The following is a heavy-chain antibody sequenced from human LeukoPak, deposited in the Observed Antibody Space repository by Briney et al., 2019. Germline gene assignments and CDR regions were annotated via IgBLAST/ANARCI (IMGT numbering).Heavy chain of an antibody. V-gene: IGHV4-34*01. CDR1: GGSFSGSY. Sequence: SETLSLTCAVYGGSFSGSYWCWVRPPPKQGLEWIGTINHSGSTNYNPSLKSRVTISVDTSKNRFSLKLSSVTAADTGVYYCARDLPGAMDYWGQGTLVTVSS. D-gene: IGHD2-2*01. CDR3: ARDLPGAMDY. J-gene: IGHJ4*02. CDR2: INHSGST.